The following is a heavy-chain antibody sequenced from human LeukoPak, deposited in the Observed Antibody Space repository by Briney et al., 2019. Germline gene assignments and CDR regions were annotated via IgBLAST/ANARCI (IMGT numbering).Heavy chain of an antibody. Sequence: SDTLSLTCAVYGGSFSGYYWSWIRQPPGKGLEGIGEINHSGSTNYNPSLKSRVTISVDTSKNQFSLKLSSVTAADTAVYYCARELATVTNYFDYWGQGTLVTVSS. V-gene: IGHV4-34*01. CDR2: INHSGST. CDR1: GGSFSGYY. D-gene: IGHD4-17*01. J-gene: IGHJ4*02. CDR3: ARELATVTNYFDY.